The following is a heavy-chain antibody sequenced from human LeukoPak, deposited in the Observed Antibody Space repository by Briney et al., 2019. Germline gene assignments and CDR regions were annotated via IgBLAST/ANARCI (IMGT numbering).Heavy chain of an antibody. CDR2: INGGGGST. CDR3: AKDLALLRRTDY. Sequence: PGGSLRLSCAASGFTFSSYGMSWFRQAPGKGLEWVSAINGGGGSTYYADSVKGRFTISRDNSKSTLYLQMISLRAEDTAVYYCAKDLALLRRTDYWGQGNLVTVSS. V-gene: IGHV3-23*01. CDR1: GFTFSSYG. J-gene: IGHJ4*02.